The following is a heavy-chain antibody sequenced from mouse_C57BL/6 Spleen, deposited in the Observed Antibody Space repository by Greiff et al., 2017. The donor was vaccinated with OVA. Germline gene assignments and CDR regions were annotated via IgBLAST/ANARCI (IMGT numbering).Heavy chain of an antibody. CDR1: GYSITSGYD. D-gene: IGHD1-1*01. CDR2: TSYSGST. J-gene: IGHJ1*03. CDR3: ARDPSSYYYGSSSWYFDV. Sequence: EVKLMESGPGMVKPSQSLSLTCTVTGYSITSGYDWHWIRHFPGNKLEWMGYTSYSGSTNYNPSLKSRISITHDTSKNHFFLKLNSVTTEDTATYYCARDPSSYYYGSSSWYFDVWGTGTTVTVSS. V-gene: IGHV3-1*01.